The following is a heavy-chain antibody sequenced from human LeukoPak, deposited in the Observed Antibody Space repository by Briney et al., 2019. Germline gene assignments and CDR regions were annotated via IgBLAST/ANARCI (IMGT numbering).Heavy chain of an antibody. CDR3: ARRSGTFTDFDY. D-gene: IGHD1-26*01. J-gene: IGHJ4*02. V-gene: IGHV1-18*01. Sequence: ASVKVSCKASNYTFTSFGISWVRQAPGQGLEYMGWISTDSGNTNYVQKLQGRVTMTTDTSTSTAYMELRSLTSDDTAVYDCARRSGTFTDFDYWGQGTLVTVSS. CDR2: ISTDSGNT. CDR1: NYTFTSFG.